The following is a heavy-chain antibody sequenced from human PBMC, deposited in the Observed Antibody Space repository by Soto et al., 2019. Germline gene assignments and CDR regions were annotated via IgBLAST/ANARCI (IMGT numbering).Heavy chain of an antibody. Sequence: EVQLVETGGGLIQPGGSLRLSCAASGFTVSTNYMSWVRQVPGKGLKWVSLINSAGTPYYADSVKGRFTVSRDTSKNTLYLQMSSLRAEDTAVYFCARDMSTMIRGVRYGMDVWGQGTTVTVSS. V-gene: IGHV3-53*02. CDR3: ARDMSTMIRGVRYGMDV. CDR1: GFTVSTNY. CDR2: INSAGTP. D-gene: IGHD3-10*01. J-gene: IGHJ6*02.